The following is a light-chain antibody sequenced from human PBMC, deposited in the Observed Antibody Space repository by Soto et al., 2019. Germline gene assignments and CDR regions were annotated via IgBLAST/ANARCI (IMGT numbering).Light chain of an antibody. V-gene: IGLV2-14*01. J-gene: IGLJ2*01. CDR3: GSYTSSSTSVV. Sequence: QSALTQPASVSGSPGQSITISCTGTSSDVGTYNYVSWYQQHPGKAPKLMIYDVSYRPSGVSDRFSGSKSGNTASLTISGLQAEDEADYYCGSYTSSSTSVVFGGGTKLTVL. CDR2: DVS. CDR1: SSDVGTYNY.